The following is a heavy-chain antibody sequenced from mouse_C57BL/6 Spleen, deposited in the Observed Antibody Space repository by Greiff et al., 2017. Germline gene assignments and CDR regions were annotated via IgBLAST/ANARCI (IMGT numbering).Heavy chain of an antibody. V-gene: IGHV1-50*01. CDR3: ERCGSSYRWYFDF. CDR2: IDPSDSYT. D-gene: IGHD1-1*01. Sequence: QVQLQQPGAELVKPGASVKLSCKASGYTFTSYWMQWVKQRPGQGLEWIGEIDPSDSYTNYNQKFKGKATLTVDTSSSTAYMQLSSLTSEDSAVYDCERCGSSYRWYFDFWGKGTTLTVSS. J-gene: IGHJ2*01. CDR1: GYTFTSYW.